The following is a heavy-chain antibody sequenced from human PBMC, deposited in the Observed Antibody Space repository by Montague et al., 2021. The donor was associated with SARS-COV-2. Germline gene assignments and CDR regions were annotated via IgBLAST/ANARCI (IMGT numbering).Heavy chain of an antibody. CDR1: GFTFGSYA. CDR3: AREGRYFDWLLNYYYCGMDV. CDR2: ISYDGSNK. J-gene: IGHJ6*02. D-gene: IGHD3-9*01. Sequence: SRRLSCAASGFTFGSYAMHWVRQAPGKGLEWVAVISYDGSNKYYVDSVKGRFTISRDNSKNTLYLQMNSLRAEDTAVYYCAREGRYFDWLLNYYYCGMDVWGQGTTVTVSS. V-gene: IGHV3-30*04.